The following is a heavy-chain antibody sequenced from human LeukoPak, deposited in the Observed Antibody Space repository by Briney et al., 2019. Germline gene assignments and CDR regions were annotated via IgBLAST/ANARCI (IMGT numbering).Heavy chain of an antibody. J-gene: IGHJ5*02. V-gene: IGHV4-59*08. D-gene: IGHD1-26*01. CDR2: IYYSGST. CDR3: ARQRVGAISWFDP. CDR1: GGSISSYY. Sequence: PSQTLSLTCTVSGGSISSYYWNWIRQPPGKGPEWIGYIYYSGSTKYNPSLKSRVTISVDTSKNQFSLKLSYVTAADTAVYYCARQRVGAISWFDPWGQGTLVTVSS.